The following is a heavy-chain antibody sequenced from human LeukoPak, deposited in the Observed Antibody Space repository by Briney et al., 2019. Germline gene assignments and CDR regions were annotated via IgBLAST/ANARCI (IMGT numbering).Heavy chain of an antibody. CDR3: ARDVVGGGNFDY. Sequence: SETLSLTCTVSGDSISSYYWSWIRQPPGKGLEWIRCSYYSGSTNYNPSLKSRVTVSVDTSKNQFSLKLSSVTAADTAVYYCARDVVGGGNFDYWGQGTLVTVSS. CDR2: SYYSGST. CDR1: GDSISSYY. V-gene: IGHV4-59*01. J-gene: IGHJ4*02. D-gene: IGHD1-26*01.